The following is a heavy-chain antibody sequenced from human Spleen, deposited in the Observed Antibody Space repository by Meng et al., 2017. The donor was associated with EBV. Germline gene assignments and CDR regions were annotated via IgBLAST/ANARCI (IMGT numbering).Heavy chain of an antibody. CDR2: INPYNGNT. D-gene: IGHD2-15*01. V-gene: IGHV1-18*01. CDR1: GYTFFSHG. Sequence: QVQLVQSGAEVKKPGASVKVSCKASGYTFFSHGISWVRQAPGQGLEWMGWINPYNGNTNYADNFLGRITMTTDTSTSTAYMEVSNLRSDDTAMYYCARAETVWWLPDLWGQGTLCSVSS. CDR3: ARAETVWWLPDL. J-gene: IGHJ4*02.